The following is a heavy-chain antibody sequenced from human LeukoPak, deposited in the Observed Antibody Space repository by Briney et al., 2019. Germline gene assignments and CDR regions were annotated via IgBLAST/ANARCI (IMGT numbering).Heavy chain of an antibody. J-gene: IGHJ4*02. Sequence: PSETLSLTCTVSGGSISSGDYYWAWLRQPPGKGLEWVASVYYSGSTYYSPSLNSRVTIYRDTTKNQLSLRLSSVTAADTAVYYCARDRGYVLYYFDYWGQGTLFTVSS. D-gene: IGHD2-15*01. CDR2: VYYSGST. V-gene: IGHV4-39*02. CDR3: ARDRGYVLYYFDY. CDR1: GGSISSGDYY.